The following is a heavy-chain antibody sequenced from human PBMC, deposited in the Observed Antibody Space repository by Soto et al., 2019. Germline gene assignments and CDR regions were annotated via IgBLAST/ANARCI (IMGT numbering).Heavy chain of an antibody. V-gene: IGHV4-4*07. CDR3: ARDIGSRITMVRGVIILTDA. CDR2: IYTSGST. D-gene: IGHD3-10*01. CDR1: GGSISSYY. J-gene: IGHJ4*02. Sequence: QVQLQESGPGLVKPSETLSLTCTVSGGSISSYYWSWIRQPAGKGLEWIGRIYTSGSTNYNPSLTSRVTMSVDTSKNPFSLKLSSVTAADTAVYYCARDIGSRITMVRGVIILTDAWGQGTLVTVSS.